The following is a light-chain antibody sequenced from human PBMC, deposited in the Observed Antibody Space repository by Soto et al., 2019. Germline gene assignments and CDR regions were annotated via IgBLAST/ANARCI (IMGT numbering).Light chain of an antibody. CDR3: QKYGSFWT. V-gene: IGKV3-20*01. Sequence: EIVMTHSPATLSVSPGERASLSCRASQSVSTKLAWYQQKPGQAPRLLIYAASSRATGIPDRLSGSGSGTDFTLTIRGLEPDDFAVYYCQKYGSFWTFGQGTKVDIK. CDR2: AAS. CDR1: QSVSTK. J-gene: IGKJ1*01.